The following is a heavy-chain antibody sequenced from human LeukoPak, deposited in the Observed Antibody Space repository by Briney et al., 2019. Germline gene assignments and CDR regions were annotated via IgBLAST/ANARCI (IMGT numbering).Heavy chain of an antibody. V-gene: IGHV3-53*01. Sequence: GGSLRLSCAASGFTVSSNYMTWVRQAPGKGLEWVSVVSIPGSITYADSVKGRFTTSRDNSKNTLYLQMNSLRADDTAVYYCARDKGSSWSDAFDIWGQGTMVTVSS. D-gene: IGHD6-13*01. CDR2: VSIPGSI. CDR3: ARDKGSSWSDAFDI. CDR1: GFTVSSNY. J-gene: IGHJ3*02.